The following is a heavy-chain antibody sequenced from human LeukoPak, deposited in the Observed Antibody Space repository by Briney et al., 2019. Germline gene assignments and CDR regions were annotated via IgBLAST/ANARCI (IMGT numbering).Heavy chain of an antibody. J-gene: IGHJ5*02. CDR2: ISGSGGST. V-gene: IGHV3-23*01. Sequence: GGSLRLSCAASGFTFSSYAMSWVRQAPGKGLEWVSAISGSGGSTYYADSVKGRFTISRDNSKNTLYLQMNSLRAEDTAVYYCAKGGGYSYGSPAHWFDPWGQGTLVTVSS. CDR1: GFTFSSYA. CDR3: AKGGGYSYGSPAHWFDP. D-gene: IGHD5-18*01.